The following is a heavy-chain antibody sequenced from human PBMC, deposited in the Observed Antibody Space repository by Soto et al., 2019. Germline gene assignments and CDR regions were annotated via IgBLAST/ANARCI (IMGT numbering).Heavy chain of an antibody. Sequence: GGSLRLSCAASGLTFSSYAMSWVRQAPGKGLEWVSAISGSGGSTYYADSVKGRFTISRDNSKNTLYLQMNSLRAEDTAVYYCAKDLTIFGVVSAFDIWGQGTMVTVSS. V-gene: IGHV3-23*01. CDR3: AKDLTIFGVVSAFDI. CDR1: GLTFSSYA. CDR2: ISGSGGST. D-gene: IGHD3-3*01. J-gene: IGHJ3*02.